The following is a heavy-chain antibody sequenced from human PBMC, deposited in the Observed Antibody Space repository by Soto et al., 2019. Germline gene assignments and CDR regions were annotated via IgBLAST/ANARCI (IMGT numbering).Heavy chain of an antibody. CDR1: GGSISSYY. J-gene: IGHJ6*03. CDR2: IYYSGST. D-gene: IGHD3-3*01. V-gene: IGHV4-59*01. Sequence: ETLSLTCTVSGGSISSYYWSWIRQPPGKGMEWIGYIYYSGSTNYNPSLKSRVTISVDTSKNQFSLKLSSVSAADTAVYYCARRKRASSITIFGVVSDYYYLAVWGKGTTVTVSS. CDR3: ARRKRASSITIFGVVSDYYYLAV.